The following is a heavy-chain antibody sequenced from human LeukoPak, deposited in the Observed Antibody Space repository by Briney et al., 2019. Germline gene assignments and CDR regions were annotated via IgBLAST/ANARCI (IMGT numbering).Heavy chain of an antibody. D-gene: IGHD3-3*01. CDR3: ARDQGITIFGVVHPRGYMDV. V-gene: IGHV4-59*01. CDR2: IYYSGST. J-gene: IGHJ6*03. CDR1: GFTFSTYW. Sequence: LRLSCAASGFTFSTYWMSWVRQPPGKGLEWIGYIYYSGSTNYNPSLKSRVTISVDTSKNQFSLKLSSVTAADTAVYYCARDQGITIFGVVHPRGYMDVWGKGTTVTVSS.